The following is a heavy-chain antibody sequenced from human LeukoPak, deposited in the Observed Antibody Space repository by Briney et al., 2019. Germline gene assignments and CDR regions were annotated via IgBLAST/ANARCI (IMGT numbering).Heavy chain of an antibody. Sequence: ASVKVSCKASGGTFSSYAISWVRQAPGQGLEWMGGIIPIFGTANYVQKFQGRVTITADESTSTAYMELSSLRSEDTAVYYCARSRGEHPLKLERSTPQGMDVWGKGTTVTVSS. D-gene: IGHD1-1*01. V-gene: IGHV1-69*13. CDR3: ARSRGEHPLKLERSTPQGMDV. CDR1: GGTFSSYA. CDR2: IIPIFGTA. J-gene: IGHJ6*04.